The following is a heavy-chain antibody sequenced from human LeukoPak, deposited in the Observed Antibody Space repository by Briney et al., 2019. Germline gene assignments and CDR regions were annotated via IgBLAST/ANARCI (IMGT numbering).Heavy chain of an antibody. CDR3: ARSVGLLYYFDY. J-gene: IGHJ4*02. D-gene: IGHD1-26*01. CDR2: IWYDGSNK. CDR1: GFTFSSYG. V-gene: IGHV3-30*19. Sequence: GGSLRLSCAASGFTFSSYGMHWVRQPPGKGLEWVAIIWYDGSNKYYADSVKGRFTISRDNSENTLYLQMNSLRAEDTAVYYCARSVGLLYYFDYWGQGTLVTVSS.